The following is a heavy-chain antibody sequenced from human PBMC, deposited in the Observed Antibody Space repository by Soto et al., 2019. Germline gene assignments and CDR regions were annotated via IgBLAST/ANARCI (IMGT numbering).Heavy chain of an antibody. CDR3: ARRMRDSGLHSYNGFDP. CDR1: GGSVHTADYY. V-gene: IGHV4-30-4*01. D-gene: IGHD1-26*01. J-gene: IGHJ5*02. CDR2: IYYDGNA. Sequence: QVQLQASGPGLVKPSQTLSLTCTVSGGSVHTADYYWSWLRQSPGKGLEWIVNIYYDGNACPSPSVGSQIIGTVDMTKIQCPLKLSLVTAAHTAVYFCARRMRDSGLHSYNGFDPWGQGTLV.